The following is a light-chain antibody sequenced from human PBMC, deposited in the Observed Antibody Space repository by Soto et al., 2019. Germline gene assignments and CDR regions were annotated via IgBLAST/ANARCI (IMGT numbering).Light chain of an antibody. Sequence: QSALTRPRSVSGSPGQSVTISCTGTSSDVGTYTYVSWYQQHPGKAPKLIIYDVIKRPSGVPDRFSGSKSGNTASLTISGLQAEDEADYYCCSYAGSYTHVFGTGTKVTV. V-gene: IGLV2-11*01. CDR3: CSYAGSYTHV. CDR1: SSDVGTYTY. J-gene: IGLJ1*01. CDR2: DVI.